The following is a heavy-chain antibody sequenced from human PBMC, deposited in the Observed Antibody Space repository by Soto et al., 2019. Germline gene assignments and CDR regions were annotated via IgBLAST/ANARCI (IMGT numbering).Heavy chain of an antibody. V-gene: IGHV4-31*03. CDR3: ARDPGRYYYMDV. CDR2: IYYSGST. Sequence: SETLSLTCTVSGGSISSGGYYWSWIRQHPGKGLEWIGYIYYSGSTYYNPSLKSRVTISVDTSKNQFSLKLSSVTAVDTAVYHCARDPGRYYYMDVWGKGTTVTVSS. J-gene: IGHJ6*03. CDR1: GGSISSGGYY.